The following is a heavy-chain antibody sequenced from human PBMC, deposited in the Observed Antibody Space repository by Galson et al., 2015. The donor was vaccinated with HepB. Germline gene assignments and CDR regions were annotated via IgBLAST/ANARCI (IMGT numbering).Heavy chain of an antibody. J-gene: IGHJ3*01. D-gene: IGHD2/OR15-2a*01. CDR2: IIPVLGST. V-gene: IGHV1-69*10. CDR1: GGIFSTFA. CDR3: AKSRWVNFLTLFRGPIPDVFDV. Sequence: SVKVSCKASGGIFSTFAISWVRQAPGEGLVWMGRIIPVLGSTNYAQTFQGRVTISADTSATTAYLDLTSLRPDDTAVYYCAKSRWVNFLTLFRGPIPDVFDVWGQGTKVIVSS.